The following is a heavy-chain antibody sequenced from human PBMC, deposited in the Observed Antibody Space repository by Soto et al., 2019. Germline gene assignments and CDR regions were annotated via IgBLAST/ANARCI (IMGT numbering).Heavy chain of an antibody. CDR3: VRESPIAAGWADV. CDR1: GDSVSDFY. V-gene: IGHV4-4*07. CDR2: MFPGGSS. J-gene: IGHJ6*02. D-gene: IGHD6-13*01. Sequence: QVQLQESGPGLVKPSETLSLTCSVSGDSVSDFYWGWVRQPAGKGLEWIGRMFPGGSSNYNPSLKSRVTMSIDTSKTQFSLRLTSVTAADTAVYYCVRESPIAAGWADVWGRGTKVTVSS.